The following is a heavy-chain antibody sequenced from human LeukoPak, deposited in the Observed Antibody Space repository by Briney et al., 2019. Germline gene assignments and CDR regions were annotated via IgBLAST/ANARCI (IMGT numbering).Heavy chain of an antibody. CDR1: GGSISSHY. CDR3: AREESMVRGASWFDP. J-gene: IGHJ5*02. V-gene: IGHV4-59*11. D-gene: IGHD3-10*01. Sequence: PSETLSLTCTVSGGSISSHYWSWIRQPPGKGLEWIGYIYYSGSTNYNPSLKSRVTISVDTSKNQFSLNLISVTAADTAVYYCAREESMVRGASWFDPWGQGTLVTVSS. CDR2: IYYSGST.